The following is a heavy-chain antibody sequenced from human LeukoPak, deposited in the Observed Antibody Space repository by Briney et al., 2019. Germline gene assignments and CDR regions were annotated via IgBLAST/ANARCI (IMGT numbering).Heavy chain of an antibody. D-gene: IGHD5-12*01. Sequence: GESLKISCKGSGYSFTNYWLGWVRQMPGKGLGGMVIISPDDSNTKYSPSFQGQVTISAAKSISTTYLQWSSLKASDTAIYYCARHRYSGYVVEAFDIWGQGTMVTVSS. J-gene: IGHJ3*02. V-gene: IGHV5-51*01. CDR3: ARHRYSGYVVEAFDI. CDR2: ISPDDSNT. CDR1: GYSFTNYW.